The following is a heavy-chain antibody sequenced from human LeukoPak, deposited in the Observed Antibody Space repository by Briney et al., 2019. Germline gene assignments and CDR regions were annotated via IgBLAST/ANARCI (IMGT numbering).Heavy chain of an antibody. J-gene: IGHJ4*02. V-gene: IGHV4-59*08. CDR3: ARHLRSSGYYSLGY. Sequence: SETLSLTCTVSGGSISSYYWSWIRQPPGKGLEWIGYIYYSGRTNYNPSLKSRVTISVDTSKNQFSLKLSSVTAADTAVYYCARHLRSSGYYSLGYWGQGTLVTVSS. D-gene: IGHD3-22*01. CDR1: GGSISSYY. CDR2: IYYSGRT.